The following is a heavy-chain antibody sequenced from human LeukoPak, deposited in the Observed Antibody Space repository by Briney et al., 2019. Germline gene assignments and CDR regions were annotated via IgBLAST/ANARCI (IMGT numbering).Heavy chain of an antibody. CDR2: ISSGGTTI. J-gene: IGHJ2*01. CDR1: GFPFISYE. CDR3: ARDLSPWIQLYLDL. Sequence: PGGSLRLSCVVSGFPFISYEMNWVRQAPGKGLEWVSYISSGGTTIYYADSVKGRFTISRDNSKNTLYLQMGSLRAEDMAVYYCARDLSPWIQLYLDLWGRGTLVTVSS. D-gene: IGHD5-18*01. V-gene: IGHV3-48*03.